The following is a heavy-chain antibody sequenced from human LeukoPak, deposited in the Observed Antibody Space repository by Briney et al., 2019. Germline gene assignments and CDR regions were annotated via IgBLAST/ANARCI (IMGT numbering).Heavy chain of an antibody. CDR3: ARVYWNYFDY. D-gene: IGHD2-15*01. Sequence: SETLSLTCTVSGGSISSYYWSWIRQPPGKGLEWIGYIYCSGSTNYNPSLKSRVTISVDTSKNQFSLKLSSVTAADTAVYYCARVYWNYFDYWGQGTLVTVSS. CDR1: GGSISSYY. J-gene: IGHJ4*02. V-gene: IGHV4-59*01. CDR2: IYCSGST.